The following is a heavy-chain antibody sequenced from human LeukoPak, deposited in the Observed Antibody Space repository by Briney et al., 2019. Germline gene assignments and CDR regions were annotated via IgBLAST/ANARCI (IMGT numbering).Heavy chain of an antibody. D-gene: IGHD3-10*01. Sequence: GGSLRLSCVASGFSFSSYSMHWVRQAPGKGLEWVSVIYSGGSTYYADSVKGRFTISRDNSKNTLYLQMNSLRAEDTAVYYCARATMVRGVIFPLYFDYWGQGTLVTVSS. CDR3: ARATMVRGVIFPLYFDY. J-gene: IGHJ4*02. CDR2: IYSGGST. CDR1: GFSFSSYS. V-gene: IGHV3-66*01.